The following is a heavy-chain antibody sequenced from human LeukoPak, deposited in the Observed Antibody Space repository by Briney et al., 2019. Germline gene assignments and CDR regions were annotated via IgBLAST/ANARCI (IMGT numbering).Heavy chain of an antibody. D-gene: IGHD5-18*01. CDR1: GCIFSDYS. CDR3: ARGSMVKANDY. V-gene: IGHV3-48*01. J-gene: IGHJ4*02. CDR2: ISTSGGTT. Sequence: PGGSLRLSCAASGCIFSDYSMNWVRQAPGKGLEWVSYISTSGGTTYYAGSVKGRFTISRDTAKNLLYLQMNNLRAEDTAVYYCARGSMVKANDYWGQGTLLTVSS.